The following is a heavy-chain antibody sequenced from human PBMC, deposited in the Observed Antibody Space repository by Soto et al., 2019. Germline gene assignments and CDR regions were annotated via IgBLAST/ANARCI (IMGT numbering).Heavy chain of an antibody. Sequence: ASVKVSCKASGYTFSTYAIHWVRQAPGQSLEWMGWLNGGTGQTRYSQRFQDRVTITRDTSASTAYMEVSSLRPEDTAVYYCARGKGMEENYYYYGMDIWGQGTTVAVSS. CDR1: GYTFSTYA. V-gene: IGHV1-3*01. J-gene: IGHJ6*02. CDR3: ARGKGMEENYYYYGMDI. CDR2: LNGGTGQT. D-gene: IGHD1-1*01.